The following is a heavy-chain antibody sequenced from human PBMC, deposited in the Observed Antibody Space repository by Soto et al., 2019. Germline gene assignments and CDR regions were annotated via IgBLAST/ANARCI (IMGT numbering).Heavy chain of an antibody. D-gene: IGHD6-19*01. CDR2: INAGNGNT. Sequence: ASVKVSCKASGYTFTGYGIHWVRQAPGQRLEWLGWINAGNGNTKHSQKFQGRVTITRDTSASTAYMELSSLKSEDTALYYCARGLRYRSSRSHIDNWFDPWGQGTLVTVS. J-gene: IGHJ5*02. CDR1: GYTFTGYG. V-gene: IGHV1-3*01. CDR3: ARGLRYRSSRSHIDNWFDP.